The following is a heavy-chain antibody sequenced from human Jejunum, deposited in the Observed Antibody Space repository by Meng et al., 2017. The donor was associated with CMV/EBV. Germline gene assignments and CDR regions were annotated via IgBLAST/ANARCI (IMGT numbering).Heavy chain of an antibody. Sequence: SCAASGFTFDIYWMHWVRQAPGKGLVWASRINPDGTTTNYADSVKGRFTISRDNAKNTLYLQMSGLRVEDTAVYYCARDWSGYIDYWGQGNLVTVSS. D-gene: IGHD3-3*01. J-gene: IGHJ4*02. CDR1: GFTFDIYW. CDR3: ARDWSGYIDY. CDR2: INPDGTTT. V-gene: IGHV3-74*01.